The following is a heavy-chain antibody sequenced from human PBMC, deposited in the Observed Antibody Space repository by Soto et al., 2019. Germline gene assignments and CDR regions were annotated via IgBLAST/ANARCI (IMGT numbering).Heavy chain of an antibody. CDR1: GFTFDDYA. CDR2: ISWNSGSI. CDR3: AKDNGLLGGGFDY. D-gene: IGHD3-16*01. J-gene: IGHJ4*02. V-gene: IGHV3-9*01. Sequence: EVQLVESGGGWVQPGRSLRLSCAASGFTFDDYAMHWVRQAPGKGLVWVSGISWNSGSIGYADSVKGRFTISRDNARNSLYLQMNSLRAEDTALYYCAKDNGLLGGGFDYWGQGTMVTVSS.